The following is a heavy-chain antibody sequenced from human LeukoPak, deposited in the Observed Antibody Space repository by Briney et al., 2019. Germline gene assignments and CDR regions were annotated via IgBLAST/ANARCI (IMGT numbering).Heavy chain of an antibody. Sequence: GASVKVSCKASGYTFTSYDINWVRQATGQGLEWMGWMNPSSGNTGYAQKFQGRVTITRNTSISTAYMELSSLRSEDTAVYYCARGQGPGTSVWFDPWGQGTLVTVSS. CDR3: ARGQGPGTSVWFDP. CDR1: GYTFTSYD. J-gene: IGHJ5*02. D-gene: IGHD1-7*01. CDR2: MNPSSGNT. V-gene: IGHV1-8*03.